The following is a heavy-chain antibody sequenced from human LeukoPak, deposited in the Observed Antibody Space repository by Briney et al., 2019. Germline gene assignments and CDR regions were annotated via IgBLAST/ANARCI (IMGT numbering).Heavy chain of an antibody. Sequence: LRLSCAASGFTFSSYAMSWVRQHPGKGLEWIGYIYYSGSTYYNPSLKSRVTISVDTSKNQFSLKLSSVTAADTAVYYCARDRGDSNYYYYYGMDVWGQGTTVTVSS. CDR2: IYYSGST. J-gene: IGHJ6*02. V-gene: IGHV4-31*02. CDR1: GFTFSSYA. CDR3: ARDRGDSNYYYYYGMDV. D-gene: IGHD2-21*02.